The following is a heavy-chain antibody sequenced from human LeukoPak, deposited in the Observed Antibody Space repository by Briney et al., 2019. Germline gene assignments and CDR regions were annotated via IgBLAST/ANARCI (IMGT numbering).Heavy chain of an antibody. CDR3: ASSGDCSSTSCYEEITTKVSDAFDI. Sequence: SVKVSCKASGGTFSSYAISWVRQAPGQGLEWMGGIIPIFGTANYAQKFQGRVTITTDESTSTAYMELSSLRSEDTAVYYCASSGDCSSTSCYEEITTKVSDAFDIWGQGTMVTVSS. J-gene: IGHJ3*02. D-gene: IGHD2-2*01. CDR2: IIPIFGTA. CDR1: GGTFSSYA. V-gene: IGHV1-69*05.